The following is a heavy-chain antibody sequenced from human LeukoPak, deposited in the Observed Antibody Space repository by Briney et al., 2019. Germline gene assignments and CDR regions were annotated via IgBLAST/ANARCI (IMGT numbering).Heavy chain of an antibody. V-gene: IGHV1-18*01. CDR1: GYTFTSYG. CDR2: ISAYNGNT. J-gene: IGHJ6*02. Sequence: ASVKVSCKASGYTFTSYGISWVRQAPGQGLEWMGWISAYNGNTNYAQKLQGRVTMTTDTSTSTAYMELRSLRSDDTAVYYCARVSEYSSGWYFAYYYYGMDDWGQGTTVTVSS. CDR3: ARVSEYSSGWYFAYYYYGMDD. D-gene: IGHD6-19*01.